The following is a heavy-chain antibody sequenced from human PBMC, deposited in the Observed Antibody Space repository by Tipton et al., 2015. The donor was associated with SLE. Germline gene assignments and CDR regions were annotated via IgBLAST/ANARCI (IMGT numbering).Heavy chain of an antibody. CDR3: ARDRSSVSD. CDR2: AYHSGST. CDR1: GYFLSSGYS. J-gene: IGHJ4*02. V-gene: IGHV4-38-2*02. Sequence: TLSLTCAVSGYFLSSGYSWGWIRQPPGKGLEWIGIAYHSGSTYYNPPLESRVTISIDTSKNQFSLKLTSVTAADTAVYFCARDRSSVSDWGQGTQVIVSP. D-gene: IGHD5/OR15-5a*01.